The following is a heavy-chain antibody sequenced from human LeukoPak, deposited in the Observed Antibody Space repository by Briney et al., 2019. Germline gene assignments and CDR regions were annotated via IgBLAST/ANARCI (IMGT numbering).Heavy chain of an antibody. D-gene: IGHD1-1*01. CDR1: RFTFTTYS. V-gene: IGHV3-21*04. CDR3: AKARNVDY. Sequence: GGSLRLSCAASRFTFTTYSMNWVRQAPGKGLEWVSSISSSGTYLYYADSVKGRFTISRDNSKNTLYLQMNSLRAEDTAVYYCAKARNVDYWGQGTLVTVSS. J-gene: IGHJ4*02. CDR2: ISSSGTYL.